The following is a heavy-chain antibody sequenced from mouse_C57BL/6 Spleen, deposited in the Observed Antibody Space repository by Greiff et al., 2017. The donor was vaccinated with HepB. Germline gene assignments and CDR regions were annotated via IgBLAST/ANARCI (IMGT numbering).Heavy chain of an antibody. CDR2: IFPGSGST. CDR1: GYTFTSYW. D-gene: IGHD1-1*01. Sequence: QVQLQQSGAELVKPGASVKMSCKASGYTFTSYWITWVKQRPGQGLEWIGDIFPGSGSTKYNEKFKSKAILTVDTSSSTAYMQLSSLTSEDSAVYYCASEGNYYGSRYVYWGQGTTLTVSS. CDR3: ASEGNYYGSRYVY. J-gene: IGHJ2*01. V-gene: IGHV1-55*01.